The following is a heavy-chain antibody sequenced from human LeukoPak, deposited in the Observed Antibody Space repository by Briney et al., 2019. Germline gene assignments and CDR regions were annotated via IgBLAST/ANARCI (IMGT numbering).Heavy chain of an antibody. J-gene: IGHJ3*02. CDR2: IIPIFGTA. D-gene: IGHD2-21*02. Sequence: GASVNVSCKSSVDTFSSYAISWVRQAPAQGLEWMGGIIPIFGTANYAQKFQGRVTITADESTSTAYMELSSLRSEDTAVYYCARDRRGDQAPDAFDIWGQGTMVTVSS. CDR1: VDTFSSYA. V-gene: IGHV1-69*13. CDR3: ARDRRGDQAPDAFDI.